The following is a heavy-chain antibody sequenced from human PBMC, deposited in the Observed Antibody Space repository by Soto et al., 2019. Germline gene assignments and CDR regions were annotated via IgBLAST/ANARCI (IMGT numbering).Heavy chain of an antibody. J-gene: IGHJ4*02. CDR3: ARGVGATTSFEY. CDR1: GGTFSSYA. D-gene: IGHD1-26*01. Sequence: ASVKVSCKASGGTFSSYAISWVRQAPGQGLEWMGGIIPILGIANYAQKFQGRVTITADKSTSTAYMELSSLRSEDTAVYYCARGVGATTSFEYLGQGTLVPVSS. CDR2: IIPILGIA. V-gene: IGHV1-69*10.